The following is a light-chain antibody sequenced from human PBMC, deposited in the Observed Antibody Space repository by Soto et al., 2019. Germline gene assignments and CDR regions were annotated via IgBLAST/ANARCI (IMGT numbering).Light chain of an antibody. CDR2: DIN. V-gene: IGLV2-11*01. Sequence: QSALTQPRSVSGSPGQSVAISCTGSSSNVGTWEYVSWYQQYPGQAPKLIIFDINKRPSGVPDRFSGSKSGNTASLTISGLQIEEDADYYCCSYAGLYAWVFGGGTKLTVL. J-gene: IGLJ3*02. CDR1: SSNVGTWEY. CDR3: CSYAGLYAWV.